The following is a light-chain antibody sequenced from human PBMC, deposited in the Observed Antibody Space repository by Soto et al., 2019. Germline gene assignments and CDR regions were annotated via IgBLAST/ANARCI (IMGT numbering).Light chain of an antibody. V-gene: IGKV1-5*03. CDR2: KAS. CDR1: QSISSW. Sequence: DIPMTQSPSTLSALVVDRVTITCRASQSISSWLAWYQQKPGKAPKLLIYKASSLESGVPSRFSGSGSGTEFTLTISSLQPDDFATYYCQQYHIYSGTFGQGTKVDI. CDR3: QQYHIYSGT. J-gene: IGKJ1*01.